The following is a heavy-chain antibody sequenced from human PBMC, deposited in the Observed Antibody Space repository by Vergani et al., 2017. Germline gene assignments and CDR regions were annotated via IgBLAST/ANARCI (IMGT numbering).Heavy chain of an antibody. Sequence: QVQLVQSGAEVKKPGASVKVSCKASGYTFTSYAMHWVRQAPGQGLEWMGRIIPILGTANYAQKFQGRVTITADESTSTAYMELSSLRSEDTAVYYCARVSSRFLEEEGFDYWGQGTLVTVSS. CDR1: GYTFTSYA. CDR3: ARVSSRFLEEEGFDY. CDR2: IIPILGTA. V-gene: IGHV1-69*11. J-gene: IGHJ4*02. D-gene: IGHD3-3*01.